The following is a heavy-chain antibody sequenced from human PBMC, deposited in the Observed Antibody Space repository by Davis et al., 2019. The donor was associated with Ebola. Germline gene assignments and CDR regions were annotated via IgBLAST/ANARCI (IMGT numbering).Heavy chain of an antibody. D-gene: IGHD5-24*01. CDR1: GGSINDYY. CDR3: ARERKGDGYAGCDY. V-gene: IGHV4-4*07. Sequence: PSETLSLTCTVSGGSINDYYWSWIRQPAGKGLEWIGRIYTSGSTNYNPSLKSRLSMSVDTSKKQISLQLNSVTAADTAVYYCARERKGDGYAGCDYWGQGTLVTVSS. CDR2: IYTSGST. J-gene: IGHJ4*02.